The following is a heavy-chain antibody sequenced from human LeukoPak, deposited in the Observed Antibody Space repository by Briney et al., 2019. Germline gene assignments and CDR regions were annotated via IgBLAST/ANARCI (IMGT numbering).Heavy chain of an antibody. D-gene: IGHD3-9*01. CDR3: ARDYDILTEGDYYYYYMDV. CDR1: GFTFSSYW. Sequence: GGSLRLSCAASGFTFSSYWMSWVRQAPGKGLEWVANIKQDGSEKYYVDSVKSRFTISRDNAKNSLYLQMDILRAEDTAVYYCARDYDILTEGDYYYYYMDVWGKGTTVTVSS. J-gene: IGHJ6*03. V-gene: IGHV3-7*01. CDR2: IKQDGSEK.